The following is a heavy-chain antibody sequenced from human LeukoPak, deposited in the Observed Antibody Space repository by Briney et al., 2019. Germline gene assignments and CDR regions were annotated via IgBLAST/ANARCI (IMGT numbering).Heavy chain of an antibody. Sequence: SGTLSLTCTVSGGSISSYYWSWIRQPPGKGLEWIGYIYYSGSTNYNPSLKSRVTISVDTSKNQFSLELSSVTAADTAVYYCARHDYYDSSGYRYWGQGTLVTVSS. CDR1: GGSISSYY. V-gene: IGHV4-59*01. J-gene: IGHJ4*02. CDR2: IYYSGST. D-gene: IGHD3-22*01. CDR3: ARHDYYDSSGYRY.